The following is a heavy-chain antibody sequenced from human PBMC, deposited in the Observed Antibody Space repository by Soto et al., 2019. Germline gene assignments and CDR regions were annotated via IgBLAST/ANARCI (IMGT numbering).Heavy chain of an antibody. CDR1: GGSISSYY. CDR2: IYYSGST. V-gene: IGHV4-59*08. D-gene: IGHD3-10*01. Sequence: SETLSLTCTVSGGSISSYYWSWIRQPPGKGLEWIGYIYYSGSTNYNPFLKSRVTISVDTSKNQFSLKLSSVTAADTAVYYCARHRNYYGSGSHYFDYWGQGTLVTVSS. CDR3: ARHRNYYGSGSHYFDY. J-gene: IGHJ4*02.